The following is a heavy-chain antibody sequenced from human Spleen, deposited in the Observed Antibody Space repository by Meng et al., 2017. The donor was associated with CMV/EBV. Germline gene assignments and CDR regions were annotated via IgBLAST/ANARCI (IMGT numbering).Heavy chain of an antibody. CDR3: ARGFVDQLRYNWFDP. D-gene: IGHD2-2*02. J-gene: IGHJ5*02. CDR2: ISGYNGET. CDR1: GYSFNIYG. Sequence: SGYSFNIYGITWVRQAPGQGLEWMGWISGYNGETNLAQKFQGRVTMTTDTSTTTAYMELRSLRSDDTGIYYCARGFVDQLRYNWFDPWGQGTLVTVSS. V-gene: IGHV1-18*01.